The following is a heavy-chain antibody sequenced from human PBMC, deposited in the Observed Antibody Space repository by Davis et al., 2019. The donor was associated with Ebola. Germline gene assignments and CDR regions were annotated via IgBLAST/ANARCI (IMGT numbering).Heavy chain of an antibody. Sequence: GGSLRLSCAASGFTFSSYSMNWVRQAPGKGLEWVSYISSSSSTIYYADSVKGRFTISRDNAKNSLYLQMNSLGAEDTAVYYCATPTRNYYYHGMDVWGKGTTVTVSS. CDR1: GFTFSSYS. J-gene: IGHJ6*04. D-gene: IGHD2-15*01. V-gene: IGHV3-48*01. CDR3: ATPTRNYYYHGMDV. CDR2: ISSSSSTI.